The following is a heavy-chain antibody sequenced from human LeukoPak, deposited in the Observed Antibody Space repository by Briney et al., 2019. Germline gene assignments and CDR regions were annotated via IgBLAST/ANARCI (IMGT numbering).Heavy chain of an antibody. Sequence: PGRSLRLSCTASGFTFGDYAMTWVHQAPGKGLEWVGFIRSKIYGGTPEYAASVKGRFTISRDDSKGIAYLQMNSLKTEDTAVYYCTRDQTPYYWGQGTLVTVSS. J-gene: IGHJ4*02. V-gene: IGHV3-49*04. CDR1: GFTFGDYA. CDR3: TRDQTPYY. CDR2: IRSKIYGGTP.